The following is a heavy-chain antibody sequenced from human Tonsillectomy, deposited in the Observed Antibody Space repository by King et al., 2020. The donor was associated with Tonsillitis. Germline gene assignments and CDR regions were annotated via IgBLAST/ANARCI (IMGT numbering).Heavy chain of an antibody. D-gene: IGHD3-16*01. Sequence: QLPLQESGPGLMKTSETVSLTCSVSGGSISSSSYYWAWIRQPPGKGLEWIGSVSYSGNTYYNPSLKSRVTISEYPSKNQFSLRLSSVTAADTAIYYCATSGGEGYDHYMAVWGKGTTVTVSS. CDR1: GGSISSSSYY. J-gene: IGHJ6*03. V-gene: IGHV4-39*01. CDR2: VSYSGNT. CDR3: ATSGGEGYDHYMAV.